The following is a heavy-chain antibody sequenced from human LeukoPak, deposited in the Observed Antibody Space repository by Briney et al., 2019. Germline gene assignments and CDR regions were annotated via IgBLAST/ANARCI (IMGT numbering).Heavy chain of an antibody. CDR3: ARETRGDWLIPTREDY. J-gene: IGHJ4*02. CDR2: ISSSGSTI. D-gene: IGHD3/OR15-3a*01. V-gene: IGHV3-11*01. CDR1: GFTFSDYY. Sequence: GGSLRLSCAASGFTFSDYYMSWLRQAPGKGLEWVSYISSSGSTIYYADSVKGRFTISRDNAKNSLYLQMNSLRAEDTAVYYCARETRGDWLIPTREDYWGQGTLVTVSS.